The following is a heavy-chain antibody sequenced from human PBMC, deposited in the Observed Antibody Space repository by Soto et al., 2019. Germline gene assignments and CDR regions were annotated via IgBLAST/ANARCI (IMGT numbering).Heavy chain of an antibody. Sequence: GSLRLSCAASGFPLSNYWMHWVRQAPGEGLVWVSRIGSSGGGTTYADSVKGRFTISRDNAKNTPYLQMNSLRAEDTAVYFCTRVVDGSAGEFDYWGQGTLVTVSS. CDR1: GFPLSNYW. J-gene: IGHJ4*02. D-gene: IGHD3-10*01. CDR3: TRVVDGSAGEFDY. V-gene: IGHV3-74*01. CDR2: IGSSGGGT.